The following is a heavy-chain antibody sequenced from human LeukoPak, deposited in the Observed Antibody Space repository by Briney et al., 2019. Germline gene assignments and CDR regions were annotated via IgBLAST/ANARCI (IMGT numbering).Heavy chain of an antibody. CDR2: INPNSGGT. J-gene: IGHJ5*02. CDR1: GYTFTGYY. Sequence: ASVKVSCKASGYTFTGYYMHWVRQAPGQGLEWMGWINPNSGGTNYAQKFQGRVTMTEDTSTDTAYMELSSLRSEDTAVYYCATGPPIYLGENWFDPWGQGTLVTVSS. V-gene: IGHV1-2*02. CDR3: ATGPPIYLGENWFDP. D-gene: IGHD3-10*01.